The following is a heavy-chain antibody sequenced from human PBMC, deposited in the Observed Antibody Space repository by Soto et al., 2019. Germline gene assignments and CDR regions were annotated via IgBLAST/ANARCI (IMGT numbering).Heavy chain of an antibody. Sequence: SVKVSCKASGGTFSSYAISWVRQAPGQGLEWMGGIIPIFGTANYAQKFQGRVTITADESTSTAYMELSSLRSEDTAVYYCARARIVVVPAARYYYYYGMDVWGQGTTVTVSS. J-gene: IGHJ6*02. D-gene: IGHD2-2*01. V-gene: IGHV1-69*13. CDR3: ARARIVVVPAARYYYYYGMDV. CDR1: GGTFSSYA. CDR2: IIPIFGTA.